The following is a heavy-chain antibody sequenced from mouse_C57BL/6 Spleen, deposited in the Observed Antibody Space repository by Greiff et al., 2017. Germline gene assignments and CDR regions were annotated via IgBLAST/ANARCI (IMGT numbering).Heavy chain of an antibody. Sequence: QVQLKQPGAELVRPGSSVKLSCKASGYTFTSYWMHWVKQRPIQGLEWIGNIDPSDSETHYNQKFKDKATLTVDKSSSTAYMQLSSLTSEDSAVYYCARSNDYDGWFAYWGQGTLVTVSA. CDR3: ARSNDYDGWFAY. CDR2: IDPSDSET. CDR1: GYTFTSYW. V-gene: IGHV1-52*01. J-gene: IGHJ3*01. D-gene: IGHD2-4*01.